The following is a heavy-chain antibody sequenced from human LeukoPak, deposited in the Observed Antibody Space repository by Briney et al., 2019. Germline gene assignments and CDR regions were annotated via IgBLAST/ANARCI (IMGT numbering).Heavy chain of an antibody. CDR2: IWYDGSNK. D-gene: IGHD3-10*01. Sequence: GGSLRLTCAASGFTFSSYGMHWVRQAPGKGLEWVAVIWYDGSNKYYADSVKGRFTISRNNSKNTLYLQMNSLRAEDTAVYYCARDSAGNWGQGTLVTVSS. CDR3: ARDSAGN. V-gene: IGHV3-33*01. J-gene: IGHJ4*02. CDR1: GFTFSSYG.